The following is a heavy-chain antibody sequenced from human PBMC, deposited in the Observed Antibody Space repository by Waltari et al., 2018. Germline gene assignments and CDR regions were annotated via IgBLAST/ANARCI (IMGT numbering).Heavy chain of an antibody. V-gene: IGHV3-7*01. CDR1: GFPFSSYW. CDR2: IKQDGSEK. D-gene: IGHD3-16*01. Sequence: VQLVESGGGLVQPGGSLRLSCAASGFPFSSYWMSWVRQAPGKGLEWVANIKQDGSEKYYVDSVKGRFTISRDNAKNSLYLQMNSLRAEDTAVYYCARDTWGSRYYYFDYWGQGTLVTVSS. CDR3: ARDTWGSRYYYFDY. J-gene: IGHJ4*02.